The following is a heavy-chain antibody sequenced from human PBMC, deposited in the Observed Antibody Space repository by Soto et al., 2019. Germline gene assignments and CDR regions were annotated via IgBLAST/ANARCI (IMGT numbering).Heavy chain of an antibody. CDR2: ISYDGSNK. V-gene: IGHV3-30*18. CDR1: GFTFSSYG. D-gene: IGHD3-10*01. CDR3: AKDPRLSFGESWDDAFYI. J-gene: IGHJ3*02. Sequence: QVQLVESGGGVVQPGRSLRLSCAASGFTFSSYGMHWVRQAPGKGLEWVAVISYDGSNKYYADSVKGRFTISRDNSKNTQYLQMNSLRAEDTAVYYCAKDPRLSFGESWDDAFYIWGQGTMVTVSS.